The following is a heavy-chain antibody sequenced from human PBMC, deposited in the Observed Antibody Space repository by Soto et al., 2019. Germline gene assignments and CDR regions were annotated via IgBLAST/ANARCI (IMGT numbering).Heavy chain of an antibody. CDR3: ASVWAMP. J-gene: IGHJ4*02. Sequence: SETLSVTCAVYGGLFSDYYWSWIRQSPGKGLEWIGEITDSGGTNYNPSLKSRVTISIDTSKSQFSLKLSSVTAADTAVYYCASVWAMPWGQGTLVTVSP. V-gene: IGHV4-34*01. D-gene: IGHD2-2*01. CDR1: GGLFSDYY. CDR2: ITDSGGT.